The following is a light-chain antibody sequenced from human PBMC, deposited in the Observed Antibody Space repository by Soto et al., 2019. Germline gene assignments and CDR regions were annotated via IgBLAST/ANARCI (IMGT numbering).Light chain of an antibody. J-gene: IGLJ1*01. CDR1: SSNIGAGYD. CDR3: QSYDSSLSGYV. V-gene: IGLV1-40*01. CDR2: GNS. Sequence: QLVLTQPPSVSGAPGQRVTISCTGSSSNIGAGYDVHWYQQLPGTAPKLLIYGNSNRPSGVPDRFSGSKSGTSASLAITGLQAEDEADYYCQSYDSSLSGYVFGTETKLTVL.